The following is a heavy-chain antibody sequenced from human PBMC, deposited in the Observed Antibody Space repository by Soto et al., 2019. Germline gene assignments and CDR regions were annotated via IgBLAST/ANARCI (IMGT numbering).Heavy chain of an antibody. J-gene: IGHJ4*02. CDR2: IYYSGST. CDR3: ARQYYDILTGYYYFDY. Sequence: SETLSLTCTASGGSISSYYWSWIRQPPGKGLEWIGYIYYSGSTNYNPSLKSRVTISVYTSKNQFSLKLSSVTAADTAVYYCARQYYDILTGYYYFDYWGQGTLVTVSS. V-gene: IGHV4-59*08. D-gene: IGHD3-9*01. CDR1: GGSISSYY.